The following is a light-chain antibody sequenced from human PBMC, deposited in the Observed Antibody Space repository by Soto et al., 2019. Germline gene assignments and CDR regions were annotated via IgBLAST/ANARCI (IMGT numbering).Light chain of an antibody. J-gene: IGKJ1*01. Sequence: DIQITQSPSTLSASVGDRATITCRDSQSINYWLAWFPPTPGKAPRILIYEASRLESGVPSRFSGSASGTEFTLTISYLESDDFATYYCQQYHRYSTFGQGTQVDIK. CDR2: EAS. CDR1: QSINYW. V-gene: IGKV1-5*03. CDR3: QQYHRYST.